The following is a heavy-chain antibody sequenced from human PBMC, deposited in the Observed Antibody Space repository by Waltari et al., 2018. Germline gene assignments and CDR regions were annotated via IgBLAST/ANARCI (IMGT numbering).Heavy chain of an antibody. Sequence: QVQLVESGGGVVQPGRSLRLSCAASGFTFHNSDLPWVRQAPGKGREWVAVISYDGSNKYYTDSVKGRFTISRDNSKNTLYLQMNSLRAEDTAVYFCAKDWSSVAPTGTLFDYWGQGTLVTVSS. V-gene: IGHV3-30*18. CDR2: ISYDGSNK. CDR1: GFTFHNSD. J-gene: IGHJ4*02. CDR3: AKDWSSVAPTGTLFDY. D-gene: IGHD6-13*01.